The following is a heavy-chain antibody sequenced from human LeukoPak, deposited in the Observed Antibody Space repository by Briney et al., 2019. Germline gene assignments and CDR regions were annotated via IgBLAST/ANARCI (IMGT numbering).Heavy chain of an antibody. CDR1: GGSISSYY. V-gene: IGHV4-39*07. D-gene: IGHD4-17*01. CDR2: IYYSGST. CDR3: ASTYGDLPLDI. J-gene: IGHJ3*02. Sequence: SSETLSLTCTVSGGSISSYYWSWIRQPPGKGLEWIGSIYYSGSTYYNPSLKSRVTISVDTSKNQFSLKLSSVTAADTAVYYCASTYGDLPLDIWGQGTMVTVSS.